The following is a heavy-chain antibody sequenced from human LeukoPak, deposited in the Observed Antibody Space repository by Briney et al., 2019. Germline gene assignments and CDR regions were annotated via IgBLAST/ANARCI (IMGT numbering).Heavy chain of an antibody. V-gene: IGHV3-7*03. Sequence: GGSLRLSCVASGFTFGKYWMSWVRQAPGKGLEWVANIKLDGSEKSYVDSVKGRFTISRDNTKNSLYLQMNSLRVEDTAVFYCARDQYDTWSRRGNFDSWGQGTLVIVSS. D-gene: IGHD3-3*01. CDR2: IKLDGSEK. J-gene: IGHJ4*02. CDR3: ARDQYDTWSRRGNFDS. CDR1: GFTFGKYW.